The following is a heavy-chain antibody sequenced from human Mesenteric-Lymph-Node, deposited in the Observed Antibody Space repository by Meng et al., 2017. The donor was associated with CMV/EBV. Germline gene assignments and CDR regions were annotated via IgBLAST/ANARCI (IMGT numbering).Heavy chain of an antibody. Sequence: SFRGYSWSWLRPPPGKGLEWIGEINHSGSTNYNPSLKSRVTISVDTSKNQFSLKLSSVTAADTAVYYCARDYYYGSGSYYKSRWFDPWGQGTLVTVSS. CDR2: INHSGST. CDR3: ARDYYYGSGSYYKSRWFDP. J-gene: IGHJ5*02. D-gene: IGHD3-10*01. CDR1: SFRGYS. V-gene: IGHV4-34*01.